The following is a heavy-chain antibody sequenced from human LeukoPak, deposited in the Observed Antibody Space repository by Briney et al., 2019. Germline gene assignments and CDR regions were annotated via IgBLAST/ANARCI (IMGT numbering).Heavy chain of an antibody. D-gene: IGHD3-9*01. V-gene: IGHV4-39*07. CDR3: ARGDDILTGYYSHYFDY. J-gene: IGHJ4*02. CDR2: IYYSGST. Sequence: PSETLSLTCTVSGGSISSSSYYWGWIRQPPGKGLEWIGSIYYSGSTYYNPSLKSRVTISVDTSKNQFSLKLSSVTAADTAVYYCARGDDILTGYYSHYFDYWGQGTLVTVSS. CDR1: GGSISSSSYY.